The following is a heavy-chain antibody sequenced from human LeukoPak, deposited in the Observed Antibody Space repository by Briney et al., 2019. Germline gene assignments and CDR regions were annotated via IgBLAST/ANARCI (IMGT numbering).Heavy chain of an antibody. CDR1: GYTFSSYD. J-gene: IGHJ4*02. V-gene: IGHV1-8*03. CDR3: ARGVYRSGSEYYFDY. CDR2: MNPNSGNT. D-gene: IGHD6-19*01. Sequence: ASMKVSCKASGYTFSSYDINWVRQATGQGLEWMGWMNPNSGNTGYAQKFQGRVTITRNTSINTAYMELSSLRSEDTAVYYCARGVYRSGSEYYFDYWGQGTLVTVSS.